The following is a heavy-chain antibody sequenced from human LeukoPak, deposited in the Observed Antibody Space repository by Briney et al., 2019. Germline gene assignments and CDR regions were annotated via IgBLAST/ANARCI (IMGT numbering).Heavy chain of an antibody. J-gene: IGHJ3*02. D-gene: IGHD2-2*02. CDR3: ARQPSWCLFSSSTSCYNDDSSSWYVRDAFDI. CDR2: ISSSSSYI. V-gene: IGHV3-21*01. Sequence: SGGSLRLSCAASGFTFSSYSMNWVRQAPGKGLEWVSSISSSSSYIYYADSVKGRFTISRDNAKNSLYLHMNSLRAEDTAVYYCARQPSWCLFSSSTSCYNDDSSSWYVRDAFDIWGQGTMVTVSS. CDR1: GFTFSSYS.